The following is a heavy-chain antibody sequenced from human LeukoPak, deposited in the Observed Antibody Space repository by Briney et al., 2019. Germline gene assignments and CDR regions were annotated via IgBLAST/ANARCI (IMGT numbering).Heavy chain of an antibody. Sequence: AGGSLRLSCAASGFTCNSCAMSWVRQAPGKGLEWVSAISGGGTNTYYADSVKGRFTISRDSSKNTLYLQMNSLRAEDTAIYYCAEDPSGGTENWGQGTLVTVSS. J-gene: IGHJ4*02. CDR1: GFTCNSCA. D-gene: IGHD1-7*01. V-gene: IGHV3-23*01. CDR3: AEDPSGGTEN. CDR2: ISGGGTNT.